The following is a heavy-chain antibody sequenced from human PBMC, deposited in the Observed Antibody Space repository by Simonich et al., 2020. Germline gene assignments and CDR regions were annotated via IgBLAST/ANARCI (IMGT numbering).Heavy chain of an antibody. CDR3: ARGASIAAAGTID. D-gene: IGHD6-13*01. J-gene: IGHJ4*02. CDR1: GYTFTGYY. CDR2: NNPNSGGT. Sequence: QVQLVQSGAEVKKPGSSVKVSCKASGYTFTGYYMHWVRQAPGQGLEGMGWNNPNSGGTNYAQKFQGRVTMTRDTSISTAYMELSRLRSDDTAVYYCARGASIAAAGTIDWGQGTLVTVSS. V-gene: IGHV1-2*02.